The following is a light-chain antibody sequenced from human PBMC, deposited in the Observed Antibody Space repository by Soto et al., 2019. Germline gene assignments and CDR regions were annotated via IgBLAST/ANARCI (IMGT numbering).Light chain of an antibody. CDR2: DTS. V-gene: IGKV3-15*01. Sequence: VMTQSPATLYVSPGDGATLSCRSSQNIRNNLAWYQQKPGQAPRLLFSDTSTRATTVPARFNGSGSGTEFSLAISNLQSEDFAVYYCHQYNNWPLTFGGGTKVDVK. CDR1: QNIRNN. CDR3: HQYNNWPLT. J-gene: IGKJ4*01.